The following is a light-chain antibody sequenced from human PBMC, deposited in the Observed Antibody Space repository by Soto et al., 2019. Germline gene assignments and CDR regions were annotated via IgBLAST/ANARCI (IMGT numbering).Light chain of an antibody. CDR2: WAS. Sequence: DIVMTQSPDSLAVSLGERATINCKSSQSVLYSSNNKNFLAWYQLKPGQPPKLLIYWASTRESGVPDRFSGSGSGTDFTLTISSLQAEDVAVYYCQQYYNSRPHTFGQGTKLEIK. V-gene: IGKV4-1*01. J-gene: IGKJ2*01. CDR1: QSVLYSSNNKNF. CDR3: QQYYNSRPHT.